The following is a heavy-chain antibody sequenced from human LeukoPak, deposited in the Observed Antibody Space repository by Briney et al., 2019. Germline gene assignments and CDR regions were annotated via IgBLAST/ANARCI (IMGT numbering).Heavy chain of an antibody. Sequence: GGSLRLSCAASGFTFSSYWMSWVRQAPGKGLEWVANIKQDGSEKYYVDSVKGRFTISRDNAKNSLYLQMNSLRAEDTAVYYCARQSGYDSYYYYSYMDVWGKGTRVTISS. CDR3: ARQSGYDSYYYYSYMDV. D-gene: IGHD5-12*01. J-gene: IGHJ6*03. CDR2: IKQDGSEK. CDR1: GFTFSSYW. V-gene: IGHV3-7*01.